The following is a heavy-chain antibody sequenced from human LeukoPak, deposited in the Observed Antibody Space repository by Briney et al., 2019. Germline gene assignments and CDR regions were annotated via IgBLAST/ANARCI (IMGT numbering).Heavy chain of an antibody. CDR3: ARDLMVATRHNWFDP. Sequence: ASVKVSCKASGGTFSSYTISRVRQAPGQGLEWMGRIIPILGIANYAQKFQGRVTITADKSTSTAYMELSSLRSEDTAVYYCARDLMVATRHNWFDPWGQGTLVTVSS. V-gene: IGHV1-69*04. J-gene: IGHJ5*02. CDR1: GGTFSSYT. D-gene: IGHD5-12*01. CDR2: IIPILGIA.